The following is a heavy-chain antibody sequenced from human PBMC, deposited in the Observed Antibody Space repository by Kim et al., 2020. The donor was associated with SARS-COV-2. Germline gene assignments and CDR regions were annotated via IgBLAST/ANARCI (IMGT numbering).Heavy chain of an antibody. V-gene: IGHV3-21*01. CDR3: ARAYSSGWAYFDY. Sequence: ANTATGRFTLTGDNAKNSLSLQMTSLRAEDTAVYYCARAYSSGWAYFDYWGQGTLVTVSS. J-gene: IGHJ4*02. D-gene: IGHD6-19*01.